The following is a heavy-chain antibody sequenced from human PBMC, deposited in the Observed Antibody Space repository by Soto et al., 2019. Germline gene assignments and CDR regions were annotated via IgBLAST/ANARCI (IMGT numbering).Heavy chain of an antibody. J-gene: IGHJ6*02. V-gene: IGHV1-18*01. Sequence: QVQLVQSGAEVKKPGASVKVSCKASGYTFTRSGISWVRQAPGQGLEWMGWISTYNGDTNYAQTFQGRVTMITDKSTSTVYMELRSLRSDDTAVYYCARECVAPYCYYGRAVWGQGTPVTVSS. CDR2: ISTYNGDT. CDR3: ARECVAPYCYYGRAV. D-gene: IGHD5-12*01. CDR1: GYTFTRSG.